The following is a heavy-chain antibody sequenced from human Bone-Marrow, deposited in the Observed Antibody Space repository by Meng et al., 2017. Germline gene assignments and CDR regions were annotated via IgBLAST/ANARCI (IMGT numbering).Heavy chain of an antibody. J-gene: IGHJ4*02. Sequence: ASVKVPCKASGYTFTSHGISWVRQAPGQGLEWMGWISAYNGNTNYAQKPQGRVTMTTDTPTSTAYMELRSLRSDDTAVYYCARARSGSYWVYWGQGTLVTVSS. CDR3: ARARSGSYWVY. V-gene: IGHV1-18*01. CDR1: GYTFTSHG. CDR2: ISAYNGNT. D-gene: IGHD3-10*01.